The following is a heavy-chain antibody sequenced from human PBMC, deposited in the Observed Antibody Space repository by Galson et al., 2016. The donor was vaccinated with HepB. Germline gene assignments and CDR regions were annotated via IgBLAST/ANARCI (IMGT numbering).Heavy chain of an antibody. CDR2: IYHSGST. V-gene: IGHV4-31*03. CDR1: GGSISSGGYY. J-gene: IGHJ4*02. D-gene: IGHD3-10*01. Sequence: LSLTCTVSGGSISSGGYYWSWIRQHPGKGLEWIGYIYHSGSTYYNPSLKSRVTISVDTSKNQFSLKLSSVTAADTAVYYCARDRSSGSGDFGYWGQGTLVTVSS. CDR3: ARDRSSGSGDFGY.